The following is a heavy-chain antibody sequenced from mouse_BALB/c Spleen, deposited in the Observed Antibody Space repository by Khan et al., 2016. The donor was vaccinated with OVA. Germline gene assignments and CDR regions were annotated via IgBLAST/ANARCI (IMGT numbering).Heavy chain of an antibody. Sequence: EVQLVESGGDLVKPGGSLKLSCAASGFTFSTYGMSWVRQAPDKRLEWVATVSTGGSYTYYPDSVKGRFTISRDNAKNTLYLQMSGLRSEDTAMFNFTRLAYDDDSEGFAYWGQGTLVTVSA. CDR3: TRLAYDDDSEGFAY. D-gene: IGHD2-4*01. V-gene: IGHV5-6*01. CDR1: GFTFSTYG. J-gene: IGHJ3*01. CDR2: VSTGGSYT.